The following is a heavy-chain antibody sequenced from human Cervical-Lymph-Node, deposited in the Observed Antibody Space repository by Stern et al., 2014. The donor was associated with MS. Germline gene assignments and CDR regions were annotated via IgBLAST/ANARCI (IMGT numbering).Heavy chain of an antibody. J-gene: IGHJ4*02. Sequence: VQLVESGGGVVQPGRSLRLSCAASGFTFGDHNMHWVRQAPGRGLEWLAIISPDGRTTYCADSVKCRFTSSRDNSKSTLYLQLNSLRPEDTAVYYCARDRNWNYDYWGQGTLVIVSS. CDR3: ARDRNWNYDY. CDR2: ISPDGRTT. CDR1: GFTFGDHN. V-gene: IGHV3-30*04. D-gene: IGHD1-7*01.